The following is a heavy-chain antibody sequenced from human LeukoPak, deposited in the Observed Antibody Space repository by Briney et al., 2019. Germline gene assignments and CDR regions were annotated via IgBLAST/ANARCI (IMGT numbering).Heavy chain of an antibody. CDR3: ASSAYTSSSKPHYYYYGMDV. CDR1: GGTFSSYA. Sequence: SVKVSCKASGGTFSSYAISWVRQAPGQVLEWMGRIIPILGIANYAQKFQGRVTITADKSTSTAYMELSSLSSEDTAVYYCASSAYTSSSKPHYYYYGMDVWGQRTTVTVSS. V-gene: IGHV1-69*04. D-gene: IGHD6-6*01. J-gene: IGHJ6*02. CDR2: IIPILGIA.